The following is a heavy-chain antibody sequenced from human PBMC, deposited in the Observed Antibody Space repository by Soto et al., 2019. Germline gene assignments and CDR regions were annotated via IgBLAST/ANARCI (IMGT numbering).Heavy chain of an antibody. J-gene: IGHJ4*02. Sequence: QVQLQESGPRLVKPSGTLSLTCVVSGASVNSNIWWSWVRQSPGKGLEWIGETYRSGTTNYNASLESRASISMDQSNNQISLHMISLTVADTAVYYCARHIAVPTTRGFDYWGQGILVTVSS. CDR1: GASVNSNIW. CDR2: TYRSGTT. CDR3: ARHIAVPTTRGFDY. V-gene: IGHV4-4*02. D-gene: IGHD6-19*01.